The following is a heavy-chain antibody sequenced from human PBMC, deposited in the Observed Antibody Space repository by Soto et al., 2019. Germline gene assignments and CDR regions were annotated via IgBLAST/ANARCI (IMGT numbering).Heavy chain of an antibody. CDR3: AKDGVSAPDSSGRRYFDY. Sequence: EVQLLESGGGLVQPGGSLRLSCAASGFTFSSYAMSWVRQAPGKGLEWVSAISGSGGSTYYADSVKGRFTISRDNSKNTLYLQMNSLRAEDTAVYYCAKDGVSAPDSSGRRYFDYWGQGTLVTVSS. J-gene: IGHJ4*02. CDR2: ISGSGGST. V-gene: IGHV3-23*01. D-gene: IGHD3-22*01. CDR1: GFTFSSYA.